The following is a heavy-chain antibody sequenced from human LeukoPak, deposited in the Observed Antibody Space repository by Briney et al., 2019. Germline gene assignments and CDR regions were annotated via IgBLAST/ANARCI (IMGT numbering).Heavy chain of an antibody. CDR2: IKSKTDGGTT. D-gene: IGHD1-26*01. CDR1: GFTFSNAW. V-gene: IGHV3-15*07. CDR3: TTERNWELLRPYGMNI. J-gene: IGHJ6*02. Sequence: GGSLRLSCAASGFTFSNAWMNWVRQAPGKGLEWVGRIKSKTDGGTTDYAAPVKGRFTISRDDSKTTLYLQMNSLRTEDSAVYYCTTERNWELLRPYGMNIWGQGTTVTVSS.